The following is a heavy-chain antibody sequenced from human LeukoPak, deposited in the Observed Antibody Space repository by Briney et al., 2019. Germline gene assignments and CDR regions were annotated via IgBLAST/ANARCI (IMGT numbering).Heavy chain of an antibody. CDR1: GGSISSGGYS. CDR2: IYHSGST. J-gene: IGHJ5*02. D-gene: IGHD6-6*01. CDR3: ARSIAARPSWFDP. V-gene: IGHV4-30-2*01. Sequence: SETLSLTCAVSGGSISSGGYSWGWIRQPPGKGLEWIGYIYHSGSTYYNPSLKNRVTISVDRSKNQFSLKLSSATAADTAVYYCARSIAARPSWFDPWGQGTLVTVSS.